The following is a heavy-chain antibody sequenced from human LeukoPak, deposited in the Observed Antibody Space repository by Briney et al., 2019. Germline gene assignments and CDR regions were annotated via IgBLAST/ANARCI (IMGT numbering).Heavy chain of an antibody. CDR2: IYYSGST. V-gene: IGHV4-61*01. Sequence: PSETLSLTCTVSGGSVSSVSYYWSWIRQPPGKGRECIGYIYYSGSTNYDPSLQSRVTISVDTSKSQFSLKLSSVTAADTAVYYCARVAGVVWFDPWGQGTLVTVSS. CDR3: ARVAGVVWFDP. D-gene: IGHD2-15*01. J-gene: IGHJ5*02. CDR1: GGSVSSVSYY.